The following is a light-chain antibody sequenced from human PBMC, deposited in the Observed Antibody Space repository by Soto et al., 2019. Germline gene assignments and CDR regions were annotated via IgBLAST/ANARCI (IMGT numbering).Light chain of an antibody. CDR1: QSVGTY. CDR3: QQRSTWPLT. V-gene: IGKV3-11*01. CDR2: DAS. J-gene: IGKJ4*01. Sequence: EIMLTQSPATLSLSPGERASLSCRASQSVGTYLAWYQQKPGQAPRLLIYDASSRAVGVAPRFRGSGSGTDFTLTIAYVEPEDFAVYYCQQRSTWPLTFGGGTRVEF.